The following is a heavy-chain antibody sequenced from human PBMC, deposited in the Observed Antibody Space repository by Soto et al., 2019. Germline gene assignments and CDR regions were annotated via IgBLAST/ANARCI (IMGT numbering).Heavy chain of an antibody. J-gene: IGHJ6*03. Sequence: SETLSLTCTVSGGSINSGTYYWSWIRQPPGKGLEWIGYIYYSGSTNYNPSLKSRVTISVDTSKNQFSLKLSSVTAADTAVYYCATLQREVYYGSGSQYYYYYYMDVWGKGTTVTVSS. V-gene: IGHV4-61*01. CDR3: ATLQREVYYGSGSQYYYYYYMDV. CDR1: GGSINSGTYY. D-gene: IGHD3-10*01. CDR2: IYYSGST.